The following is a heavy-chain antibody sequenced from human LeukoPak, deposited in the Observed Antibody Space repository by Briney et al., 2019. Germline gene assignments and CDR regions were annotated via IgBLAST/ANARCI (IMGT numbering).Heavy chain of an antibody. CDR1: GFTFSSYA. J-gene: IGHJ3*02. D-gene: IGHD1-20*01. CDR3: AREGQGYNWNQMSTHDAFDI. CDR2: ISSSSSYI. Sequence: PGGSLRLSCAASGFTFSSYAMHWVRQAPGKGLEWVSSISSSSSYIYYADSVKGRFTISRDNAKNSLYLQMNSLRAEDTAVYYCAREGQGYNWNQMSTHDAFDIWGQGTMVTVSS. V-gene: IGHV3-21*01.